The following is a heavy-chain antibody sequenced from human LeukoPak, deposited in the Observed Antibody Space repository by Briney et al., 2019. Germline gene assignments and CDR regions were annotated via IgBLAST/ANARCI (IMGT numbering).Heavy chain of an antibody. V-gene: IGHV3-23*01. CDR3: AKDPPTVMANAFHI. Sequence: PGGSLRLSCAASGFTFSSDGMSWVRQAPGKGLEWVSSISGSGGTTYYAGSVKGRFTISRDNSKNTLYLQMNSLRADDTAVYSCAKDPPTVMANAFHIWGQGTMVTVS. CDR1: GFTFSSDG. D-gene: IGHD5-18*01. J-gene: IGHJ3*02. CDR2: ISGSGGTT.